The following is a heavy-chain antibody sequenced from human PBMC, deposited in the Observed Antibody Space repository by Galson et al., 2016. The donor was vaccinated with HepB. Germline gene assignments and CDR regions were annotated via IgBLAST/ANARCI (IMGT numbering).Heavy chain of an antibody. CDR3: AREAAVAAACLDY. V-gene: IGHV3-33*01. J-gene: IGHJ4*02. D-gene: IGHD6-19*01. CDR1: GFTFSNYG. CDR2: IWYDGSNK. Sequence: SLRLSCAASGFTFSNYGMHWVRQAPGKGLEWVAIIWYDGSNKYYGDSVKGRFTISRDNSKNTLYLQMNSLRDEDTAVYYCAREAAVAAACLDYWGQGALVTVSS.